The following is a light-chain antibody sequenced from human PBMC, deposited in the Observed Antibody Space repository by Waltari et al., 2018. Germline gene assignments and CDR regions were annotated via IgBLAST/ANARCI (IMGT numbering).Light chain of an antibody. CDR2: GAS. Sequence: EIVMTQSPVTLSVFPGERATLSCRASQSIRSNLAWYQHKPGQAPRLLIYGASTRATGIPARFSGSGSGTEFTLTISSLQSEDFAVHFCQQYDNWLGTFGQGTKVEIK. CDR1: QSIRSN. V-gene: IGKV3-15*01. CDR3: QQYDNWLGT. J-gene: IGKJ1*01.